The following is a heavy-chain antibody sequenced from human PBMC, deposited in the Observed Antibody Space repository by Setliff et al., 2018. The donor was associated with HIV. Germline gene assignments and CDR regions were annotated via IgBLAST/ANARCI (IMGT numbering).Heavy chain of an antibody. J-gene: IGHJ4*02. V-gene: IGHV1-69*05. D-gene: IGHD3-3*01. CDR1: GGTFKNLA. Sequence: RASVKVSCKASGGTFKNLAISWVRQAPGQGLEWMGGVIPIFGTANYAQKFQGRVTMTKNTSISTAYMELSSLRSEDAAVYYCARGMRSAIFGVVIRGAFDFWGQGTLVTVSS. CDR3: ARGMRSAIFGVVIRGAFDF. CDR2: VIPIFGTA.